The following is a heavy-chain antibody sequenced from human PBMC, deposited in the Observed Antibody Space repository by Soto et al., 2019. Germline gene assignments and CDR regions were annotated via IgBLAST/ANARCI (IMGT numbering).Heavy chain of an antibody. CDR1: GGSISSYY. CDR3: AGFYYDFWSGSINYGMDV. V-gene: IGHV4-59*01. J-gene: IGHJ6*01. D-gene: IGHD3-3*01. Sequence: SETLSLTWTVSGGSISSYYWSWIRQPPGKGLEWIGYIYYSGSTNYNPSLKSRVTISVDTSKNQFSLKLSSVTAADTAVYYCAGFYYDFWSGSINYGMDVWGQGTTVTVSS. CDR2: IYYSGST.